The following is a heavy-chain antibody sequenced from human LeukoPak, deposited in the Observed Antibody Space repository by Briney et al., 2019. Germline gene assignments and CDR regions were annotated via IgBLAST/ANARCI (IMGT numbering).Heavy chain of an antibody. V-gene: IGHV3-33*01. J-gene: IGHJ6*02. CDR1: GFTFSSYG. CDR2: IWYDGSNK. D-gene: IGHD5-12*01. CDR3: ARDSGYDLNGMDV. Sequence: QPGRSLRLSCAASGFTFSSYGMHWVRQAPGKGLVWVAVIWYDGSNKYYADSVKGRFTISRDNSKNTLYLQMNSLRAEDTAVYYCARDSGYDLNGMDVWGQGTTVTVSS.